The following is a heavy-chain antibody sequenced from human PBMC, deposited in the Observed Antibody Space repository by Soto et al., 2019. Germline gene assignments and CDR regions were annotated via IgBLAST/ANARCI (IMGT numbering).Heavy chain of an antibody. CDR3: AKVQIYSSSSQGFDY. Sequence: GGSLRLSCVASGFTFSSYGMSWVRQAPGKGLEGVSVIGGSGGSTYYADSVKGRFTISRDNSKNTLYVQMNSLRAEDTAVYYCAKVQIYSSSSQGFDYWGQGTLVTVSS. CDR1: GFTFSSYG. D-gene: IGHD6-13*01. V-gene: IGHV3-23*01. J-gene: IGHJ4*02. CDR2: IGGSGGST.